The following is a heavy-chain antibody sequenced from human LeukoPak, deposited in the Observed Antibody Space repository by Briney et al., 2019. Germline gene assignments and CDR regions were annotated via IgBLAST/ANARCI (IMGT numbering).Heavy chain of an antibody. CDR1: GGSISSYY. V-gene: IGHV4-59*01. Sequence: PSETLSLTCTVSGGSISSYYWSWIRQPPGKGLEWIGYIYYSGSTNYNPSLKSRVTISVDTSKNQFSLKLSSVTAADTAVYYCARTQFKVDAFDIWGQGTMATVSS. D-gene: IGHD5-24*01. J-gene: IGHJ3*02. CDR2: IYYSGST. CDR3: ARTQFKVDAFDI.